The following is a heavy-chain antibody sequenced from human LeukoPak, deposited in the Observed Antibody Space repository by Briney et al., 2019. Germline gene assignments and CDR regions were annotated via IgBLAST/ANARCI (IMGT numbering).Heavy chain of an antibody. J-gene: IGHJ6*03. CDR2: IYYSGTT. D-gene: IGHD3-3*01. V-gene: IGHV4-39*07. CDR1: GGAITSSIYY. Sequence: SETLSLTCTVSGGAITSSIYYFSWVRQPPGKGLECIGYIYYSGTTYYNPSLKSRVTMSVDTSKNQFSLKLSSVTAADTAVYYCARSLRFLEWSEYYMDVWGKGTTVTVSS. CDR3: ARSLRFLEWSEYYMDV.